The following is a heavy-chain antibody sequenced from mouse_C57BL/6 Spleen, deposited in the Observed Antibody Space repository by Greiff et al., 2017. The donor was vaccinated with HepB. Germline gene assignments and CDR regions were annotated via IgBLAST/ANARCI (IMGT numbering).Heavy chain of an antibody. J-gene: IGHJ2*01. Sequence: QVHVKQPGTELVKPGASVKLSCKASGYTFTSYWMHWVKQRPGQGLEWIGNINPSNGGTNYNEKFKSKATLTVDKSSSTAYMQLSSLTSEDSAVYYCARSRVLRSPLDYWGQGTTLTVSS. V-gene: IGHV1-53*01. D-gene: IGHD1-1*01. CDR3: ARSRVLRSPLDY. CDR2: INPSNGGT. CDR1: GYTFTSYW.